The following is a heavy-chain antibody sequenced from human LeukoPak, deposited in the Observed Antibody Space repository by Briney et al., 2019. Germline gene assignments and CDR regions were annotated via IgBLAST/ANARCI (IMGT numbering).Heavy chain of an antibody. CDR2: IIPIFGTA. V-gene: IGHV1-69*13. CDR3: ASRPGEMATTGAAFGI. Sequence: SVKVSCKASGGTFSSYAISWVRQAPGQGLEWMGGIIPIFGTANYAQKFQGRVTITADESTSTAYMELSSLRSEDTAVYYCASRPGEMATTGAAFGIWGQGTMVTVSS. J-gene: IGHJ3*02. CDR1: GGTFSSYA. D-gene: IGHD5-24*01.